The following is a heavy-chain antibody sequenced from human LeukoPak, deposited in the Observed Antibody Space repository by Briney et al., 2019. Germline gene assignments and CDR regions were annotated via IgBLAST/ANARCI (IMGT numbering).Heavy chain of an antibody. CDR2: IKPDSGGT. Sequence: ASVKVSCKASGYTFTGYYMHWVRQAPGQGLEWMGWIKPDSGGTNFAQKFQGRVTMTRDTSISTAYMELSRLRSDDTAVYYCGRDFRDSLDYWGQGTLVTVSS. CDR1: GYTFTGYY. V-gene: IGHV1-2*02. J-gene: IGHJ4*02. CDR3: GRDFRDSLDY.